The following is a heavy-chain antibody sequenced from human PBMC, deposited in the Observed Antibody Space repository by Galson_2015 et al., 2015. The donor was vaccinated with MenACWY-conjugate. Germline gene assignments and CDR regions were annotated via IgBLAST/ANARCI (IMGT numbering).Heavy chain of an antibody. J-gene: IGHJ3*01. CDR3: AKATGRWPIYDGFDF. V-gene: IGHV3-23*01. CDR1: GFTFSNYA. CDR2: ISGSADST. D-gene: IGHD4-23*01. Sequence: SLRLSCAVSGFTFSNYAMTWVRQAPGKGLEWVSSISGSADSTYYADSVKGRFTISRDNSKNTLYLQINYLGAEDTAVYYCAKATGRWPIYDGFDFWGQGTLVTVS.